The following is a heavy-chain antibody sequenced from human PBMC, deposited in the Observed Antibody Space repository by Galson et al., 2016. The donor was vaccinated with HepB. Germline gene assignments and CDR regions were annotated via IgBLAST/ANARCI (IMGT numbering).Heavy chain of an antibody. J-gene: IGHJ4*02. Sequence: SLRLSCAASGFTVSTNYMSWFRQAPGKGLEWVSGDYYGGNKYYADSVRGRFTITRDNSKNMQYLQMNSMRAEDTAVYYCARGRPNYGDYDYRGQGTLVTVSS. CDR1: GFTVSTNY. V-gene: IGHV3-66*01. CDR3: ARGRPNYGDYDY. CDR2: DYYGGNK. D-gene: IGHD4-17*01.